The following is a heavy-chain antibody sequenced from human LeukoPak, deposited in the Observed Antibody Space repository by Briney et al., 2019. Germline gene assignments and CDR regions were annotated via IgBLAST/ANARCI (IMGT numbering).Heavy chain of an antibody. CDR2: MSYDGSSE. CDR3: AKGIYSSGWSYFDD. CDR1: GFTFNTFA. D-gene: IGHD6-19*01. Sequence: PGGSLRLSCAASGFTFNTFAMHWVRQAPGKGLEWVALMSYDGSSEFYADSVKGRFTISRDNSKNTLYLQMNSLRAEDTAVYYCAKGIYSSGWSYFDDWGQGTLVTVSS. J-gene: IGHJ4*02. V-gene: IGHV3-30*04.